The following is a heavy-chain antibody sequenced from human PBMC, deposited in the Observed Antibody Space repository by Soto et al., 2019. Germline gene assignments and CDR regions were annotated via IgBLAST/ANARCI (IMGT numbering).Heavy chain of an antibody. V-gene: IGHV4-59*01. CDR2: IYYSGST. D-gene: IGHD2-2*01. CDR3: ARSGGRGYCSSTSFYYTTGSTPRFYP. CDR1: GGSISSYY. Sequence: SETLSLTCTVSGGSISSYYWSWIRQPPGKGLEWIGYIYYSGSTNYNPSLKSRVTISVDTSKNQFSLKLSSVTAADTAVYYCARSGGRGYCSSTSFYYTTGSTPRFYPWGQGTLVPVSS. J-gene: IGHJ5*02.